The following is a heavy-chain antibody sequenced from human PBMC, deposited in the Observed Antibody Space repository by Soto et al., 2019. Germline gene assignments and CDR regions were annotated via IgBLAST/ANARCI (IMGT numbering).Heavy chain of an antibody. V-gene: IGHV4-59*11. D-gene: IGHD6-19*01. CDR3: ARGEGSGWPHDYYYGMDV. Sequence: SETLSLTSNISGCPISSHYWSGIRQPPGKGLEWIGYIYYSGSTNYNPSLKSRVTISVDTSKNQFSLKLSSVTAADTAVYYCARGEGSGWPHDYYYGMDVWGQGTTVTVS. CDR1: GCPISSHY. J-gene: IGHJ6*02. CDR2: IYYSGST.